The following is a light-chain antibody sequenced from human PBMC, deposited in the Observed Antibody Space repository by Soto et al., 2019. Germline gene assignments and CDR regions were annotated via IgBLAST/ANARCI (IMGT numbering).Light chain of an antibody. CDR1: QSLLHSNGYKY. J-gene: IGKJ1*01. CDR3: MQPLQTPWT. V-gene: IGKV2-28*01. CDR2: VAS. Sequence: DIVMTQSPLSLPVTPGEPDSISCRSSQSLLHSNGYKYVDWYLQKPGQSPHLLIYVASNRASGVPDRFSGSGSGTDFTLRISRVEAEDVGVYYCMQPLQTPWTFGQGTKVEIK.